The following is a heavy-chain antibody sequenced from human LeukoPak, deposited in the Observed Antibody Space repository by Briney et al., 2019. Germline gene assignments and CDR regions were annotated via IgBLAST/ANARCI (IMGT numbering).Heavy chain of an antibody. CDR3: ARDYERVVPAARYYYYMDV. J-gene: IGHJ6*03. Sequence: GGSLRLPCAASGFTFSDYYMSWIRQAPGKGLEWVSYISSSGSTIYYADSVKGRFTISRDNAKNSLYLQMNSLRAEDTAVYYCARDYERVVPAARYYYYMDVWGKGTTVTVSS. D-gene: IGHD2-2*01. CDR2: ISSSGSTI. CDR1: GFTFSDYY. V-gene: IGHV3-11*01.